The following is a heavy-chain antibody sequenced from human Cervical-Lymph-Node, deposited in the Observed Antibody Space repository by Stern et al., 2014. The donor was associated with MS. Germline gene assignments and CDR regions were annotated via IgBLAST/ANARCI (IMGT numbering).Heavy chain of an antibody. J-gene: IGHJ4*02. CDR3: ARGSGRDFFDY. CDR1: GYSFTNYW. D-gene: IGHD3-3*01. V-gene: IGHV5-51*01. CDR2: IYPGASEA. Sequence: VQLVQSGAEVKKPGGFLKISCKGSGYSFTNYWIGWVRQMPGKGLEWMGIIYPGASEARYRPSFQGQVTISADKSISTAYLQWSSLKASDTAMYYCARGSGRDFFDYWGQGTLVTVSS.